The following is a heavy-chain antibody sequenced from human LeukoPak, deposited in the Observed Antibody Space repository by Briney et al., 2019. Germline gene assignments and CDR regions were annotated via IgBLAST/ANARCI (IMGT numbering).Heavy chain of an antibody. Sequence: PGGSLRLSCSASGFTLSSYVLSWVRQAPGKGLEWVSAVRGSGGSTYYAASVKGRFTISRDNYKNRLYLQMNSLRAEDTAVYYCAKDRFDSRRRGDSYGYVEDYCYYYMDVWGKGTTVTVSS. CDR3: AKDRFDSRRRGDSYGYVEDYCYYYMDV. J-gene: IGHJ6*03. CDR2: VRGSGGST. CDR1: GFTLSSYV. D-gene: IGHD5-18*01. V-gene: IGHV3-23*01.